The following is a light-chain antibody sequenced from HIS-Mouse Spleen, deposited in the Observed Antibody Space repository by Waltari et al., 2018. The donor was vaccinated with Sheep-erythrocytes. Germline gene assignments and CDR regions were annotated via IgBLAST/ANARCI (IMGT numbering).Light chain of an antibody. CDR2: ASS. Sequence: DIQMTQSPSSLSASVGDIVTITCRASQSISSYLNWYQQKPGKAPKLLIYASSSLQSGVPSRFSGSGSETDFTLTISSLQPEDFATYYCQQSYSTPQFTFGPGTKVDIK. CDR3: QQSYSTPQFT. CDR1: QSISSY. J-gene: IGKJ3*01. V-gene: IGKV1-39*01.